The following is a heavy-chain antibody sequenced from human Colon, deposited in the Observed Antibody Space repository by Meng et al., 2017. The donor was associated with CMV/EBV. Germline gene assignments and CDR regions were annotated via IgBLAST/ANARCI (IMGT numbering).Heavy chain of an antibody. CDR2: IHYSGGT. CDR1: GDSIKNYY. D-gene: IGHD3-10*01. J-gene: IGHJ4*02. Sequence: HGRRQESGPRLVKPSETLSLTCTVSGDSIKNYYWTWLRQPAGKGLEWLGRIHYSGGTDDNPSLKSRVTLSIDTSKNQLSLKIYSVTAADTAVYYCARAGARGVPVDLWGQGTLVTVSS. V-gene: IGHV4-4*07. CDR3: ARAGARGVPVDL.